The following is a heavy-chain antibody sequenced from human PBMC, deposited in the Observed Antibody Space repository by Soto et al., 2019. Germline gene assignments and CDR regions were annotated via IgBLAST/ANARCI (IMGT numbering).Heavy chain of an antibody. V-gene: IGHV4-39*01. J-gene: IGHJ4*01. CDR1: GGSVTSVSSY. CDR2: VFFMGNT. Sequence: LETLCLTCSDPGGSVTSVSSYWGWVRQAPGTGRGWIGVVFFMGNTWYNADLKARPTISVDTSNDQFSLRLSSVTAADTAFYFGVRLTSRIAAASHGRSNYLGTWGPGKLVTVSS. CDR3: VRLTSRIAAASHGRSNYLGT. D-gene: IGHD6-25*01.